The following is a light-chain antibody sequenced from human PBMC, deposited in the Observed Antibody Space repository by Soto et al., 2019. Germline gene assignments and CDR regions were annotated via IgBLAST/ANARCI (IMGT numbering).Light chain of an antibody. J-gene: IGKJ5*01. V-gene: IGKV1-5*03. CDR2: RAS. CDR1: ESINKW. CDR3: QQYNNWPWT. Sequence: IQMTRSPSPLPASVGYRSSITCRASESINKWLAWYQQKPGKAPKVLIYRASNLESGVPSRFSGSGSETEFTLTISSLQSEDFAVYYCQQYNNWPWTFGQGTRLEIK.